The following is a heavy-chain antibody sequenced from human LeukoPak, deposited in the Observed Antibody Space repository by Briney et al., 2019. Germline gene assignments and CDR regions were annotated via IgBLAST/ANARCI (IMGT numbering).Heavy chain of an antibody. J-gene: IGHJ4*02. CDR1: GYSISSGAY. CDR2: TYHDGST. CDR3: VRDPPDY. Sequence: SETLSLTCAVSGYSISSGAYWGWIRQPPGKGLQWIGCTYHDGSTYYNPSLQSRVTISVDTSKNQFSLKLTSVTATDTAVYYCVRDPPDYWGQGTLVTVSS. V-gene: IGHV4-38-2*02.